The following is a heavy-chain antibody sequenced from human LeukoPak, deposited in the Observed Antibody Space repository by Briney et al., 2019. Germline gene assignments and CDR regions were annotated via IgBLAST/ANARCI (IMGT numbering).Heavy chain of an antibody. J-gene: IGHJ5*02. D-gene: IGHD2-2*01. CDR1: GFTFDDYG. V-gene: IGHV3-20*01. Sequence: PGGSLRLSCAASGFTFDDYGMSRVRQTPGKGLEWVSGINSNGGRTGYADSVKGRFTISRDNAKNSLYLQMNSLRAEDTALYHCARDLGCSSTSCFNWFDPWGQGTLVTVSS. CDR3: ARDLGCSSTSCFNWFDP. CDR2: INSNGGRT.